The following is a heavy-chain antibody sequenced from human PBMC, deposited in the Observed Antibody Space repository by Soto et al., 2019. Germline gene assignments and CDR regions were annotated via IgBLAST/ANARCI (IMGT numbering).Heavy chain of an antibody. J-gene: IGHJ3*02. D-gene: IGHD3-3*01. CDR3: ARDRGDFWSGPQGAFDI. V-gene: IGHV4-59*01. Sequence: PSETLSLTCTVSGGSISSYYWGWIRQPPGKGLEWIGYIYYSGSTNYNPSLKSRVTISVDTSKNQFSLKLSSVTAADTAVYYCARDRGDFWSGPQGAFDIWGQGTMVTVSS. CDR1: GGSISSYY. CDR2: IYYSGST.